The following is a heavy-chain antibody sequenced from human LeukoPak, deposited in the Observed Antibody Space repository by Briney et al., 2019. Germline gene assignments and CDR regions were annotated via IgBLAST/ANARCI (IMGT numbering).Heavy chain of an antibody. CDR1: GDSINSYY. CDR3: ARGIFSSGYYYYFDY. D-gene: IGHD6-19*01. Sequence: RPSETLSLTCTVSGDSINSYYWNWIRQPPGKGLEWIGYIYYSGRTDYNPSLKSRVTISVDTSKHQFSMKLKPVTAADTAVYYCARGIFSSGYYYYFDYWGQGTLVTVSS. V-gene: IGHV4-59*01. CDR2: IYYSGRT. J-gene: IGHJ4*02.